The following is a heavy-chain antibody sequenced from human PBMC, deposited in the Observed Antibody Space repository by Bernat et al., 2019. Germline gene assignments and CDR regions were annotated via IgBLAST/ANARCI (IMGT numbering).Heavy chain of an antibody. D-gene: IGHD3-16*02. V-gene: IGHV1-69*01. CDR1: GGTFSSYA. CDR2: IIPIFGTA. Sequence: QVQLVQSGAEVKKPGSSVKVSCKASGGTFSSYAISWVRQAPGQGLELMGGIIPIFGTANYAQKFQGRVTITADESTSTAYMELSSLRSEDTAVYYCARIYVWGSYRYRHWFDPWGQGTLVTVSS. CDR3: ARIYVWGSYRYRHWFDP. J-gene: IGHJ5*02.